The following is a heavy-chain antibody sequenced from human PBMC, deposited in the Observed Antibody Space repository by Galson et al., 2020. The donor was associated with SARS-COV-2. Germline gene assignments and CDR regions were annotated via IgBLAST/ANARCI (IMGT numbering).Heavy chain of an antibody. CDR1: GGSVTNSNYY. CDR2: VFFDGTT. V-gene: IGHV4-39*02. CDR3: ARDHGYYDSPRPWEKRLLYFDS. J-gene: IGHJ4*02. D-gene: IGHD3-10*01. Sequence: SETLSLTCAVSGGSVTNSNYYWAWIRQTPGKGLEWIGSVFFDGTTYYNPSLKSRVTMSVDTTKNQFSLRLSSVTAADTGVFYCARDHGYYDSPRPWEKRLLYFDSWGRGVLVTVSS.